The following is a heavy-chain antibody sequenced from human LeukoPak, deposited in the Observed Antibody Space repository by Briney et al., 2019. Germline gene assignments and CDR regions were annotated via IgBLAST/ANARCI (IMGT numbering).Heavy chain of an antibody. J-gene: IGHJ4*02. CDR2: MNPNSGNT. V-gene: IGHV1-8*01. CDR1: GYTFTSYD. CDR3: ARGVHRITMIVVVSAKGYFFDY. Sequence: ASVKVSCKASGYTFTSYDINWVRQATGQGLEWMGWMNPNSGNTGYSQKFQGRVTMTRNTSISTAYKELSSLRSEDTAVYYCARGVHRITMIVVVSAKGYFFDYGGQGTLVRVSS. D-gene: IGHD3-22*01.